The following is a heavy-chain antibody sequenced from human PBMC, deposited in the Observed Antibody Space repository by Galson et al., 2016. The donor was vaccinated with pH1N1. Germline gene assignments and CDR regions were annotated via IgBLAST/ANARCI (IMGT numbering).Heavy chain of an antibody. Sequence: QSGAEVKKPGESLKISCQGSGYSFSSHWIGWVRQMPGKGLEWMGIIYPGDSDTKYSPSFQGQATFSADKSSSTAYVQWNSLKTSDTAMYFCARRSAVAGVDYWGQGTLVTVSS. CDR3: ARRSAVAGVDY. V-gene: IGHV5-51*01. D-gene: IGHD6-19*01. CDR2: IYPGDSDT. J-gene: IGHJ4*02. CDR1: GYSFSSHW.